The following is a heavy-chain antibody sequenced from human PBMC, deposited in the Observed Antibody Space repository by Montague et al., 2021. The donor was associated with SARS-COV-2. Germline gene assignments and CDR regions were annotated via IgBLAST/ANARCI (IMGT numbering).Heavy chain of an antibody. CDR3: ARGRRRYNWRDETSYYYGMDV. CDR2: INHSGST. D-gene: IGHD1-20*01. CDR1: GGSLGGYY. Sequence: SETLSLTCAVYGGSLGGYYWSWIRQPPGKGLEWIGEINHSGSTNXNPSLKSRVTISLDTSKNQFSLKLSSVTAADTAVYYCARGRRRYNWRDETSYYYGMDVWGQGTTVTVSS. V-gene: IGHV4-34*01. J-gene: IGHJ6*02.